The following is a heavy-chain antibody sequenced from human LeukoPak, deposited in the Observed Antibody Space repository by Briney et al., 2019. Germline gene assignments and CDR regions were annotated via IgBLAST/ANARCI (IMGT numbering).Heavy chain of an antibody. CDR2: ISDSGNTI. D-gene: IGHD3-10*01. Sequence: GGSLRLSCAASGFTFSSYEMNWVRQAPGKGLEWVSYISDSGNTIYYADSVKSRFTISRDNTKNSLNLQTNSLRAEDTADYYCARDPGYYGSDPLDVWGKGTTVTVSS. J-gene: IGHJ6*04. CDR1: GFTFSSYE. V-gene: IGHV3-48*03. CDR3: ARDPGYYGSDPLDV.